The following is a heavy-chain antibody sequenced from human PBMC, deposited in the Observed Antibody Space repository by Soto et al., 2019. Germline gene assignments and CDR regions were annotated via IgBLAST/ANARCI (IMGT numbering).Heavy chain of an antibody. CDR1: GYTFTDYA. Sequence: QVQLVQSGVEVKKPGASVKVSCKASGYTFTDYAISWVRQAPGRGLEWMGWVNTYNGNPNYAQIFQGRGTKTTDTSTDTADMELRSLKSDDSAVYYCARDSQYSTSWQRFDSWGQGTLVTVSS. CDR2: VNTYNGNP. D-gene: IGHD6-13*01. V-gene: IGHV1-18*01. J-gene: IGHJ4*02. CDR3: ARDSQYSTSWQRFDS.